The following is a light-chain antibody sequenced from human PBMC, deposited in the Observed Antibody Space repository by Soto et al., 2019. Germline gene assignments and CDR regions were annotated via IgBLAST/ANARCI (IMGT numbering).Light chain of an antibody. CDR1: SGNIASNY. J-gene: IGLJ7*01. CDR3: QSYGSGIQGV. Sequence: NFMLTQPHSVSESPGKTVTISCTRSSGNIASNYVQWYQQRPGSAPTTVIYEDNLRPSGVPDRFSGSIDRSSNSASLTISGLKTEYEADYFCQSYGSGIQGVFGGGTQLTVL. CDR2: EDN. V-gene: IGLV6-57*04.